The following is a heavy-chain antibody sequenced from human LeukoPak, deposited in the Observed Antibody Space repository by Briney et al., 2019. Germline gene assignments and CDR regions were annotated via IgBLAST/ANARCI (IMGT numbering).Heavy chain of an antibody. V-gene: IGHV4-39*07. CDR1: GDSINNNNYY. CDR2: IYYNGRT. J-gene: IGHJ3*02. Sequence: SETLSLTCTVSGDSINNNNYYWGWIRQPPGKGLEWIGNIYYNGRTYYSPSLKSRGTISVDTSNNQFSLKLSSVTAADTAVYYCARLRVGAVDAFDIWGQGTMVTVSS. CDR3: ARLRVGAVDAFDI. D-gene: IGHD1-26*01.